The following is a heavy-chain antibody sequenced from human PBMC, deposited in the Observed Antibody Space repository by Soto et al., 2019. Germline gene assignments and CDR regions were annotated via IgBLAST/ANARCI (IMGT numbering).Heavy chain of an antibody. CDR2: IYPGDSDT. CDR3: ARKGVHEYSSSRDYYYGMDV. V-gene: IGHV5-51*01. J-gene: IGHJ6*02. D-gene: IGHD6-6*01. Sequence: PGESLKISCKGSGYSFTSYWIGWVRQMPGKGLEWMGIIYPGDSDTRYSPSFQGQVTISADKSISTAYLQWSSLKASDTAMYYCARKGVHEYSSSRDYYYGMDVWGQGTTVTVSS. CDR1: GYSFTSYW.